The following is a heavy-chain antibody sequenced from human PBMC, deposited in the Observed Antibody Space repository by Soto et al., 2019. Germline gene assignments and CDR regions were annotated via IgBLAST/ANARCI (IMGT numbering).Heavy chain of an antibody. D-gene: IGHD6-6*01. CDR3: ARVRIGGRDGMDV. CDR1: GYTFTGYY. V-gene: IGHV1-2*04. J-gene: IGHJ6*02. CDR2: INPNSGGT. Sequence: QVHLVQSGAEVKKPGASVKVSCKASGYTFTGYYIHWVRPAPGHALEWMGWINPNSGGTSYGQKFQAWVTMTRDTSINTADLELSRLTSADTAVYYCARVRIGGRDGMDVWGQGTTVIVSS.